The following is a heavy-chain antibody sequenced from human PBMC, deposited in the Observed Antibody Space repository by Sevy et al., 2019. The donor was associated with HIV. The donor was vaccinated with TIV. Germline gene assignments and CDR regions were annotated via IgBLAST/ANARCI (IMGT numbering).Heavy chain of an antibody. J-gene: IGHJ4*02. V-gene: IGHV3-23*01. CDR3: AKGRQQWPSDY. CDR1: GFSFDNFA. Sequence: GGSLRLSCAASGFSFDNFAMTLVRQAPGKGLEGVSSPSGSGYSAYYADSVKGRFTISRDNSKNTLYLQMNSLRVADTAVYYCAKGRQQWPSDYWGQGTLVTVSS. CDR2: PSGSGYSA. D-gene: IGHD6-19*01.